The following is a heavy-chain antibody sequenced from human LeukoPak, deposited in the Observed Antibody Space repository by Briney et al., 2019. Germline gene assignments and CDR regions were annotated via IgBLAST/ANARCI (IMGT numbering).Heavy chain of an antibody. Sequence: GGSLRLSCAASGFMFSNYWMSWVRQAPGKGLEWVANIKQDGSARYYVDSVKGRLTISRDNAKNSLYLQMNSLRAEDTAVYYCARWRGGYYFDYWGQGTLVTVSS. D-gene: IGHD5-12*01. V-gene: IGHV3-7*01. CDR3: ARWRGGYYFDY. CDR2: IKQDGSAR. CDR1: GFMFSNYW. J-gene: IGHJ4*02.